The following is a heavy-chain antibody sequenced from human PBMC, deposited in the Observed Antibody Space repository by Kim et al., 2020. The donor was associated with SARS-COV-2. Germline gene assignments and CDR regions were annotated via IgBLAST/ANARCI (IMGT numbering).Heavy chain of an antibody. CDR1: GFTFSSYG. Sequence: GGSLRLSCAASGFTFSSYGMHWVRQAPGKGLEWVAVISHDGSNKYYADSVKGRFTISRDNSKNTLYLQMNSLRAEDTAVYYCAKAVPSSSWKPSFTYGM. D-gene: IGHD6-13*01. J-gene: IGHJ6*01. V-gene: IGHV3-30*18. CDR3: AKAVPSSSWKPSFTYGM. CDR2: ISHDGSNK.